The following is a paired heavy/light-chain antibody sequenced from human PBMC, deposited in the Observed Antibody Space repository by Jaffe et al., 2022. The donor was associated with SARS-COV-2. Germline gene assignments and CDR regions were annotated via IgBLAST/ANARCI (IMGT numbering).Light chain of an antibody. Sequence: DIQMTQSPSSLSASVGDRVTITCRASQSINRYLHWFQQKPGKAPKLLIYGASTLQSGVPSRFSGSGSGTDFILTISSLQPEDFATYYCQQSYKFPRTFGQGTKVEIK. J-gene: IGKJ1*01. CDR2: GAS. CDR3: QQSYKFPRT. V-gene: IGKV1-39*01. CDR1: QSINRY.
Heavy chain of an antibody. CDR3: ARDESADTGLGD. Sequence: QVQLVQSGPEVKTPGSSVKVSCKASGGTISTYGINWIRQAPGQGLEWMGGTIPLNAIPNYAQKFQGRVTITVDESTNTGYMEVSRLTSEDTAVYYCARDESADTGLGDWGQGTLVTVSS. CDR2: TIPLNAIP. D-gene: IGHD3-16*01. J-gene: IGHJ4*02. CDR1: GGTISTYG. V-gene: IGHV1-69*01.